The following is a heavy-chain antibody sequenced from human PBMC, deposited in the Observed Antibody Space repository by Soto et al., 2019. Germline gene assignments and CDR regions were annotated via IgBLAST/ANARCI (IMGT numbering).Heavy chain of an antibody. CDR2: ISGSNGAT. J-gene: IGHJ5*02. D-gene: IGHD2-8*01. V-gene: IGHV1-18*04. CDR3: ARDSKRLIINGNGFDA. CDR1: GYNFINYG. Sequence: HVQLVQSGAEVKKPGASVKVSCKFSGYNFINYGMTWVRQAPGHVLEWMGWISGSNGATNYAQRFQGRVTLTTDTSTNTVYMELMSLRLDDTAVYYFARDSKRLIINGNGFDAWGQGTLVTVSA.